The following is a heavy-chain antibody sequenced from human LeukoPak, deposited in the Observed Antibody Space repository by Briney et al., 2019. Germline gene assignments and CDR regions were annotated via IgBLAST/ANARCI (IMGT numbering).Heavy chain of an antibody. J-gene: IGHJ4*02. CDR1: SGSINSYY. Sequence: PSETLSLTCTVSSGSINSYYWGWVRQPAGRGLEWVGRIYTTGKTDSNPSLKSRLTMSVDTSKRQFSLNLTSVTAADTATYFCARHGYTASHYFLDFWSQGTLVTVSS. CDR2: IYTTGKT. D-gene: IGHD3-16*01. CDR3: ARHGYTASHYFLDF. V-gene: IGHV4-4*07.